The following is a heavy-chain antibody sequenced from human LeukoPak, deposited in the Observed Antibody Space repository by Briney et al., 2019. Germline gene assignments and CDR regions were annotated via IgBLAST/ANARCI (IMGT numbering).Heavy chain of an antibody. CDR3: ARGRYCGGDCYSKWFDP. J-gene: IGHJ5*02. D-gene: IGHD2-21*02. CDR1: GGSVSSGSYY. Sequence: SETPSLTCTVSGGSVSSGSYYWSWIRQPPGKGLEWIGYIYYSGSTNYNPSLKSRVTISVDTSKNQFSLKLSSVTAADTAVYYCARGRYCGGDCYSKWFDPWGQGTLVTVSS. CDR2: IYYSGST. V-gene: IGHV4-61*01.